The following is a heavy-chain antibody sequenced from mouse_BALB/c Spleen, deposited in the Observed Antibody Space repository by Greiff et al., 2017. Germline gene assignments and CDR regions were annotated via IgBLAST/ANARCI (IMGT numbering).Heavy chain of an antibody. Sequence: EVKVEESGGGLVQPGESLKLSCESNEYEFPSHDMFWVRKTPEKRLELVAAINSDGGSTYYPDTMERRFIISRDNTKKTLYLQMSSLRSEDTALYYCARRGYGNYFAYWGQGTLVTVSA. V-gene: IGHV5-2*03. J-gene: IGHJ3*01. CDR1: EYEFPSHD. D-gene: IGHD2-10*02. CDR2: INSDGGST. CDR3: ARRGYGNYFAY.